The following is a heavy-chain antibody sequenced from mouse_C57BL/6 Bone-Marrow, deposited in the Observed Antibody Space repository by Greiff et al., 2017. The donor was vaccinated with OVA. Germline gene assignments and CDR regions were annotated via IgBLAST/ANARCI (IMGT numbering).Heavy chain of an antibody. D-gene: IGHD1-1*01. J-gene: IGHJ1*03. CDR3: ARESPDYNGSRGWYCDV. Sequence: QVQLQQSGAELVRPGTSVKMSCKASGYTFTNYWIGWAKQRPGHGLEWIGDIYPGGGYTNYNEKFKGKATLTADKSSSTAYMQFSSLTSEDSAIEYCARESPDYNGSRGWYCDVWGTGTTVTVSS. CDR2: IYPGGGYT. CDR1: GYTFTNYW. V-gene: IGHV1-63*01.